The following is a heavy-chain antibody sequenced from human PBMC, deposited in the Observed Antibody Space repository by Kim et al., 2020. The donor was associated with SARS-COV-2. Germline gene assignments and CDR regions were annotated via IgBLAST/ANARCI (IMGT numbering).Heavy chain of an antibody. CDR2: T. CDR3: AKDTGSRSFDY. V-gene: IGHV3-23*01. D-gene: IGHD2-15*01. Sequence: TNYDDYVTGLCTISRDNSKHTLFLQLKSLRAEDTAIYYCAKDTGSRSFDYWGQGTLLTVSS. J-gene: IGHJ4*02.